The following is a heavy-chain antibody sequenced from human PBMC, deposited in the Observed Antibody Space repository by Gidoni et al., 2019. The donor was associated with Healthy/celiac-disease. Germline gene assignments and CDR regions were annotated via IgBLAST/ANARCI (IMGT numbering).Heavy chain of an antibody. CDR1: GFTFSSYS. CDR3: AAPGSGYRRGMDV. D-gene: IGHD5-12*01. J-gene: IGHJ6*04. V-gene: IGHV3-48*01. CDR2: ISSSSSTI. Sequence: EVQLVESGGGLVQPGGSLRLSCAASGFTFSSYSMNWVRQAPGKGLEWVSYISSSSSTIYYADSVKGRFTIARDNAKNSLYLQMNSLRAEDTAVYYCAAPGSGYRRGMDVWGKGTTVTVSS.